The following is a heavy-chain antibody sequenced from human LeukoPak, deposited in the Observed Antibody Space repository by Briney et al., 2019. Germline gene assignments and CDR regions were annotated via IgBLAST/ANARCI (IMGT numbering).Heavy chain of an antibody. Sequence: QPGGSLRLSCAASGFTFSTYEMNWVRQAPGKGLEWVSYVSSRGSAIYYADSVKGRFTISRDNSKHTLYLQMNSLRAEDTAVYYCAKARAQALRSSSDYWGQGTLVTVSS. J-gene: IGHJ4*02. CDR3: AKARAQALRSSSDY. CDR1: GFTFSTYE. V-gene: IGHV3-48*03. D-gene: IGHD6-13*01. CDR2: VSSRGSAI.